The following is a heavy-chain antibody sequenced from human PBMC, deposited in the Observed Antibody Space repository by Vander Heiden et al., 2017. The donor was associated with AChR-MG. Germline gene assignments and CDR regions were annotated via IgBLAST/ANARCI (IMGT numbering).Heavy chain of an antibody. V-gene: IGHV3-7*03. CDR1: GFTFSSYW. Sequence: EVQLVESGGGLVQPGGSLRLPCAASGFTFSSYWRSWVRQAPGKGLEWVANIKQDGSEKYYVDSVKGRFTISRDNAKNSLYLQMNSLRAEDTAVYYCARGYGDYPYWGQGTLVTVSS. CDR3: ARGYGDYPY. CDR2: IKQDGSEK. J-gene: IGHJ4*02. D-gene: IGHD4-17*01.